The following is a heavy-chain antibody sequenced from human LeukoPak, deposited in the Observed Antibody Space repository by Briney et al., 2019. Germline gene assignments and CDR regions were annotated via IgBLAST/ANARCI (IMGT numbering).Heavy chain of an antibody. Sequence: SETLCLTCTVSGGSVSSGSYYWSCIRQPAGQGLQWIRRKYGDGDANYISSLKSRVSMSVDTSKNQFSLKLNFVTAADTAVYYCARGPQIAASGHFDCWGQGTLVTVSS. CDR2: KYGDGDA. D-gene: IGHD6-13*01. CDR1: GGSVSSGSYY. CDR3: ARGPQIAASGHFDC. J-gene: IGHJ4*02. V-gene: IGHV4-61*10.